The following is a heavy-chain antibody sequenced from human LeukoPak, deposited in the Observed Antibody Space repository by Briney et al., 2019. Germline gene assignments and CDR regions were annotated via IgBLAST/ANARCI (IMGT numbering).Heavy chain of an antibody. CDR2: ISGSGSHT. J-gene: IGHJ6*03. D-gene: IGHD1-14*01. Sequence: PGGSLRLSFAASGFTFTTYGMNWVRQAPGKGLEWVSSISGSGSHTYYADSVKGRLTTSRDNSKNTLYLQMNSLTAEDTAVYYCAKNGEPHYYMDVWGKGTTVTVSS. CDR1: GFTFTTYG. V-gene: IGHV3-23*01. CDR3: AKNGEPHYYMDV.